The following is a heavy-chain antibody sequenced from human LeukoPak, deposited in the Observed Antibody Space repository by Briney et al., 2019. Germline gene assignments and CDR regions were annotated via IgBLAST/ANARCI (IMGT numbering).Heavy chain of an antibody. D-gene: IGHD3-10*01. Sequence: GGSLRLSCAASGFTFSSYSMNWVGQAPGKGLEWVSSISSSSRYIYYPNSVKGRFTISRDHAKNSLYLQMNSLRAEDTAVYYCARVDSSYARGSYWLIDYWGQGTLVTVSS. J-gene: IGHJ4*02. CDR1: GFTFSSYS. CDR2: ISSSSRYI. CDR3: ARVDSSYARGSYWLIDY. V-gene: IGHV3-21*04.